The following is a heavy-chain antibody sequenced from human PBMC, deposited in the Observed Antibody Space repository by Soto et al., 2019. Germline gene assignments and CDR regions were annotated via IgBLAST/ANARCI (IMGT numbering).Heavy chain of an antibody. CDR2: IWYDGSNK. J-gene: IGHJ4*02. CDR3: AREGSGWKHDY. CDR1: GSTFSSYG. V-gene: IGHV3-33*01. D-gene: IGHD6-19*01. Sequence: QVQLVESGGGVVQPGRSLRLSCAASGSTFSSYGMHWVRQAPGKGLEWVAVIWYDGSNKYYADSVKGRFTISRDNSKNTLYLQMNSLRAEDTAVYYCAREGSGWKHDYWGQGTLVTVSS.